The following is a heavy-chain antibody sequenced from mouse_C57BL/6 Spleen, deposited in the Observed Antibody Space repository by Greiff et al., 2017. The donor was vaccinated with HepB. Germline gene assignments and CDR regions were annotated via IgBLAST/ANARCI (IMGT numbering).Heavy chain of an antibody. CDR2: IDPSDSYT. CDR3: ARGPLLYYAMDY. V-gene: IGHV1-69*01. CDR1: GYTFTSYW. J-gene: IGHJ4*01. Sequence: QVQLQQPGAELVMPGASVKLSCKASGYTFTSYWMHWVKQRPGQGLEWIGEIDPSDSYTNYNQKFKGKSTLTVDKSSSTAYMQRSSLTSEDSAVYYCARGPLLYYAMDYWGQGTSVTVSS.